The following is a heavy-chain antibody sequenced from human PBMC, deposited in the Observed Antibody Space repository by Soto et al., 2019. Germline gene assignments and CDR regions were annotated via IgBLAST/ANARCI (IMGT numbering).Heavy chain of an antibody. J-gene: IGHJ6*02. CDR1: GYIFVNYG. D-gene: IGHD5-12*01. Sequence: QVQLVQSGDEVRKPGSSVKVSCKASGYIFVNYGIAWVRQAPGQGLEWMGWISPYSGNTHYASKVQGCLTMTTDTPTTTAHMDLGSLATDDTAAYYGAMVDKYVTPTPQDVWGQGTTFTVSS. CDR2: ISPYSGNT. CDR3: AMVDKYVTPTPQDV. V-gene: IGHV1-18*01.